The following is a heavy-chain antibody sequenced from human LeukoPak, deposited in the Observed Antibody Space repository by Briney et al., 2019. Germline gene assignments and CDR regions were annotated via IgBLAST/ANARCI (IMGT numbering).Heavy chain of an antibody. Sequence: SETLSLTCTVSGGSISSYYWSWIRQPPGKGLEWIGYIYTSGSTNYNPSLKSRVTISVDTSKNQFSLKLSSVTAADTAVYYCARHSSNYYDSSGYSNPLFQHWGQGTLVTVSS. CDR1: GGSISSYY. J-gene: IGHJ1*01. CDR2: IYTSGST. D-gene: IGHD3-22*01. V-gene: IGHV4-4*09. CDR3: ARHSSNYYDSSGYSNPLFQH.